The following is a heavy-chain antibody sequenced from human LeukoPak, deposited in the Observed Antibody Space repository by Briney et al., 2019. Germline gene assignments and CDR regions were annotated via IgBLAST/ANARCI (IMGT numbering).Heavy chain of an antibody. CDR3: AITIVGATDWFDP. V-gene: IGHV3-74*01. CDR1: GFIFRNYW. CDR2: INSDGRST. Sequence: GGSLRLSCAASGFIFRNYWMHWVRQAPGKGLVWVSRINSDGRSTNYADSVMGRFSISRDYAKNTVYLQMNGLRAEDTAVYYCAITIVGATDWFDPWGQGTLVTVSS. D-gene: IGHD1-26*01. J-gene: IGHJ5*02.